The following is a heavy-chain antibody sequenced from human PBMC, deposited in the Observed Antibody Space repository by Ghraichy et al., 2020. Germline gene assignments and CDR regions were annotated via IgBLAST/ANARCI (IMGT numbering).Heavy chain of an antibody. V-gene: IGHV1-69*02. D-gene: IGHD4-23*01. CDR2: IIPILGIA. Sequence: SVKVSCKASGGTFSSYTISWVRQAPGQGLEWMGRIIPILGIANYAQKFQGRVTITADKSTSTAYMELSSLRSEDTAVYYCARHYGGNDHAFDIWGQGTMVTVSS. CDR1: GGTFSSYT. J-gene: IGHJ3*02. CDR3: ARHYGGNDHAFDI.